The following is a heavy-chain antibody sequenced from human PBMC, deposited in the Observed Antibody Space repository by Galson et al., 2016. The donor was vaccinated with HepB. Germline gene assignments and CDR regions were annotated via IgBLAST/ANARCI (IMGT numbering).Heavy chain of an antibody. V-gene: IGHV1-2*06. J-gene: IGHJ6*02. CDR1: GYTFTGYY. CDR3: ATEDDYYYYGMDV. CDR2: INPNRGGT. Sequence: SVKVSCKAFGYTFTGYYIHWVRQAPGQRLEWMGRINPNRGGTNYAQKFQGRVAMTSDTSISTAYMELSSLRSDGTAVYYCATEDDYYYYGMDVWGQGTTVTVSS.